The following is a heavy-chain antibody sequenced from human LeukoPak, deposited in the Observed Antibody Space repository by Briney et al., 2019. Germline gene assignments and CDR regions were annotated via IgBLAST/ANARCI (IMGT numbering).Heavy chain of an antibody. V-gene: IGHV3-74*01. CDR1: GFTFSSYW. D-gene: IGHD3-22*01. Sequence: GGSLRLSCAASGFTFSSYWMHWVRQAPGRGLVWVSRINSDGSSTSYADSVKGRFTISRDNAKNTLYLQMNSLRAEDTAVYYCARDRGGYYYYPLDYWGQGILVTVSS. CDR2: INSDGSST. CDR3: ARDRGGYYYYPLDY. J-gene: IGHJ4*02.